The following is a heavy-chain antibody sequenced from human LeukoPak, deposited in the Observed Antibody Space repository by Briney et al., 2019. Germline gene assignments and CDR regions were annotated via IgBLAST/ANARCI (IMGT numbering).Heavy chain of an antibody. CDR1: GFTFSSYW. CDR3: AREPGLRFLVYYYYYYMDV. D-gene: IGHD5/OR15-5a*01. Sequence: GGSLRLTCAASGFTFSSYWMHWVRQAPGKGLVWVSRINSDGSSTSYADSVKGRFTISRDNAKNTLYLQMNSLRAEDTAVYYCAREPGLRFLVYYYYYYMDVWGKGTTVTVSS. J-gene: IGHJ6*03. CDR2: INSDGSST. V-gene: IGHV3-74*01.